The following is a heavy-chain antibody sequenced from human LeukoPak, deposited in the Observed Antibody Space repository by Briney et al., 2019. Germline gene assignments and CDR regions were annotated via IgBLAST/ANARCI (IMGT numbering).Heavy chain of an antibody. V-gene: IGHV3-30*04. Sequence: PGRSLRLSCAASGFTFSTYTIHWVRQAPGEGLEWVAVTSYDGTNTYYADSVKGRFSISRDNTKNTLYLQMSSLRPDDTAVYYCARGPHQSQSSPLPHYYYGMDVWGQGTTVAVSS. CDR3: ARGPHQSQSSPLPHYYYGMDV. D-gene: IGHD2-2*01. CDR2: TSYDGTNT. J-gene: IGHJ6*02. CDR1: GFTFSTYT.